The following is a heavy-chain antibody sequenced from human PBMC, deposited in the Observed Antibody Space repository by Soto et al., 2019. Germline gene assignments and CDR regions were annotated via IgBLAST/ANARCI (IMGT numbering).Heavy chain of an antibody. J-gene: IGHJ5*02. V-gene: IGHV4-39*01. CDR1: GGSISSSSYY. D-gene: IGHD2-15*01. CDR2: IYYSGST. CDR3: ARLLVVPPNNWFDP. Sequence: LSLTCTVSGGSISSSSYYWGWIRQPPGKGLEWIGSIYYSGSTYYNPSLKSRVTISVDTSKNQFSLKLSSVTAADTAVYYCARLLVVPPNNWFDPWGQGTLVTVSS.